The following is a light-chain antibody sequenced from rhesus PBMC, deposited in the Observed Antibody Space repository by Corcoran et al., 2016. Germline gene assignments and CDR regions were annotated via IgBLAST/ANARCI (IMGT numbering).Light chain of an antibody. J-gene: IGKJ1*01. CDR1: QGIGKY. CDR3: QQHKTYPPA. V-gene: IGKV1-33*02. CDR2: GAF. Sequence: DIQMTQSPSSLSASVGDTVTITCQASQGIGKYLAWYQLKPGKAPKFLIYGAFALQSGVPTRFSGSGSGTEFSLTISSLQPEDFATYYCQQHKTYPPAFGPGAKVEI.